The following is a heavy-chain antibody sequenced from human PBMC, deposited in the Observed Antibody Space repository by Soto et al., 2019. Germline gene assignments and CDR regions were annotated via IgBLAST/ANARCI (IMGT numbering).Heavy chain of an antibody. Sequence: EVQLLESGGGLVLPGESLRLSCVASGFTFSTYAMSWVRQAPGKGPEWVSAISDSGGTAFHADPVKGRFTISRDNSKTTLYLQMSGLRAEDTAVYYCVRDGCSSTSCYHFDSWGQGTLVTVSS. V-gene: IGHV3-23*01. CDR3: VRDGCSSTSCYHFDS. CDR2: ISDSGGTA. D-gene: IGHD2-2*01. J-gene: IGHJ4*02. CDR1: GFTFSTYA.